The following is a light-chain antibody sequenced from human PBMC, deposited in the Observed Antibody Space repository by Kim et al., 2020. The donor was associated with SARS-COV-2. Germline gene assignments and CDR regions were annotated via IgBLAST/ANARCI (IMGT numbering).Light chain of an antibody. CDR1: KLGDKY. J-gene: IGLJ1*01. Sequence: SVSPGQTASISCSGDKLGDKYACWYQQKPGQSPVVVIYQDTKRPSGIPERFSGSNSGNTATLTISGTQAMDEADYYCQAWDSSTYVFGPGTKVTVL. V-gene: IGLV3-1*01. CDR3: QAWDSSTYV. CDR2: QDT.